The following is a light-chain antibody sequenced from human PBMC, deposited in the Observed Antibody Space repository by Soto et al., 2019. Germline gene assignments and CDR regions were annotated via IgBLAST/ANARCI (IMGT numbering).Light chain of an antibody. V-gene: IGKV3-15*01. J-gene: IGKJ1*01. CDR1: QSVNSN. CDR2: GAS. Sequence: EIVMTQSPATLSVSPGERATLSCRASQSVNSNLAWYQQKPGQAPRLLIYGASTRATGVPARFSGSGSGSESTLPVGSLRSGGFEVYLCLRYNTWPPFGEGTKVEIK. CDR3: LRYNTWPP.